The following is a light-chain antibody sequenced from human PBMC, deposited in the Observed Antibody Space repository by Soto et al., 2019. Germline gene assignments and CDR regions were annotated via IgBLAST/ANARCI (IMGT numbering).Light chain of an antibody. CDR3: QQDYNLPWT. CDR1: QSVSSSY. Sequence: PGGRVTLSFRASQSVSSSYLPWYQQKPGQAPRLLIYGASTRATGIPARFSGSGSGTDFTLTISSLQPEDFAVYYCQQDYNLPWTFGQGTKWIS. J-gene: IGKJ1*01. V-gene: IGKV3D-7*01. CDR2: GAS.